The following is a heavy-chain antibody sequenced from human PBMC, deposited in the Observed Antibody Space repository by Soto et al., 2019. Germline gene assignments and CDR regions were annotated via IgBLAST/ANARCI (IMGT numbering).Heavy chain of an antibody. CDR1: GYTFTSYG. Sequence: QVQLVQSGAEVKKPGASVKVSCKASGYTFTSYGISWVRQAPGQGLEWMGWISAYNGNTNYAQKLQGRVTMTTDTSTSTSYMELRRGRSDDTAVYYCAGSLLVGYGREGESDWGQGTLVTVSS. CDR2: ISAYNGNT. V-gene: IGHV1-18*01. CDR3: AGSLLVGYGREGESD. D-gene: IGHD5-18*01. J-gene: IGHJ4*02.